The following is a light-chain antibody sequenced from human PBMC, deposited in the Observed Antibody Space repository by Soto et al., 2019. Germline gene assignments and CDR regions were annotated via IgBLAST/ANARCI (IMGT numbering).Light chain of an antibody. CDR2: DAS. CDR3: QQRSNWPVT. V-gene: IGKV3-11*01. J-gene: IGKJ1*01. CDR1: QSVSSY. Sequence: EIVLTQSPATLSLSPGERATLSCRASQSVSSYLAWSQQKPGQAPRLLIYDASNRATGIPARFSGSGSGTDCTLTISSLEPGDFAVYYCQQRSNWPVTFGQGTKVEI.